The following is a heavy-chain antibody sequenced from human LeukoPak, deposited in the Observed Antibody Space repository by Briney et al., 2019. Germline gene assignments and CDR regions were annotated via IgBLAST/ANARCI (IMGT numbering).Heavy chain of an antibody. Sequence: SETLSLTCAVYGGSFSGYYWSWIRQPPGKGLEWIGEINHSGSTNYNPSLKSRVTISVDTSKNQCSLKLSSVTAADTAVYYCARLWNDEAPRPLDYWGQGTLVTVSS. D-gene: IGHD1-1*01. CDR1: GGSFSGYY. CDR2: INHSGST. V-gene: IGHV4-34*01. CDR3: ARLWNDEAPRPLDY. J-gene: IGHJ4*02.